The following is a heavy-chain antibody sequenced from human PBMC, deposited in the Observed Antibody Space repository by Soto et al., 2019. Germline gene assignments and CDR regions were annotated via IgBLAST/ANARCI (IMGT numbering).Heavy chain of an antibody. Sequence: QVQLVQSGAEVKKPGSSVRLSCTASGGTFSSYTLSWVRQAPGQGLEWMGRIIPILTITDYAQKFRGRLTITADKPSSTAYMELSRLRSEDTAVYYCARRRYCGADCYKYYYFGMDVWGQGTTVTVSS. CDR3: ARRRYCGADCYKYYYFGMDV. J-gene: IGHJ6*02. CDR1: GGTFSSYT. CDR2: IIPILTIT. D-gene: IGHD2-21*02. V-gene: IGHV1-69*02.